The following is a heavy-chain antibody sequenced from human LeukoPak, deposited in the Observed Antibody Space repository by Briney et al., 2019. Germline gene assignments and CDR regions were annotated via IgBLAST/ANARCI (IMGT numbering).Heavy chain of an antibody. D-gene: IGHD4-23*01. J-gene: IGHJ6*03. CDR3: ATTPKDYYYYYYMDV. V-gene: IGHV3-7*01. Sequence: GGSLRLSCSASGFIFSSYAMHWVRQAPGKGPEWVANIKQDGSEMYYVDSVKGRFTISRDNAKNSLYLQMNSLRAEDTAVYYCATTPKDYYYYYYMDVWGKGTTVTVSS. CDR2: IKQDGSEM. CDR1: GFIFSSYA.